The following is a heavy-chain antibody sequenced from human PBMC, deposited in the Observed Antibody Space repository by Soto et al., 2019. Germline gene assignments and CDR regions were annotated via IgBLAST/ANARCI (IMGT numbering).Heavy chain of an antibody. CDR3: ARDLLWFGEYTPEKPNYYYGMDV. V-gene: IGHV3-48*02. CDR2: ISSSSSTI. J-gene: IGHJ6*02. Sequence: GGSLRLSCAASGFTFSSYSMNWVRQAPGKGLEWVSYISSSSSTIYYADSVKGRFTISRDNAKNSLYLQMNSLRDEETAVYYCARDLLWFGEYTPEKPNYYYGMDVWGQGTTVTVSS. CDR1: GFTFSSYS. D-gene: IGHD3-10*01.